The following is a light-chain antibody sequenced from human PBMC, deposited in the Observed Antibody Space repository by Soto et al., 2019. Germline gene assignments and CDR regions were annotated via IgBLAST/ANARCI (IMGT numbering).Light chain of an antibody. J-gene: IGKJ2*01. CDR3: QKSSSIPYT. CDR2: GAS. CDR1: QTISTY. Sequence: DIQMTQSPSSLSASVGDRVTITCRASQTISTYLNWYQQIPGKAPKLLIYGASNLQNGVPSRFSGSGPGTDFTLTISSLQPEDFATYYCQKSSSIPYTFGQGTKLEIK. V-gene: IGKV1-39*01.